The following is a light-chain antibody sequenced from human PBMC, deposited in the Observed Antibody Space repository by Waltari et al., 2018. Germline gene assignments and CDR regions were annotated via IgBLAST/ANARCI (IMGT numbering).Light chain of an antibody. V-gene: IGKV3-15*01. CDR1: QSVSST. Sequence: TLSCRASQSVSSTLAWYQQRPGQAPRLLIYGASTRATGVPARFSGSGSGTEFTLTISSLQSEDFAIYYCQQYYNWLWTFGQGTKVEIK. J-gene: IGKJ1*01. CDR2: GAS. CDR3: QQYYNWLWT.